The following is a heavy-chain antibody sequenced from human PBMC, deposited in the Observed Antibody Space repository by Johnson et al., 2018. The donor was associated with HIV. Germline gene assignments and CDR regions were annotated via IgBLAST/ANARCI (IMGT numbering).Heavy chain of an antibody. CDR3: AKDKFMFLENPVDAFDV. V-gene: IGHV3-30-3*01. D-gene: IGHD3-3*01. CDR2: ISHDGSNK. Sequence: QVQLVESGGGVVQPGRSLRLSCVASGFTFSIYAMHWVRQAPGKGLQWVAVISHDGSNKYYADSVRGRFTISRDNSKNTLWLQMNSLRPEDTAMYYCAKDKFMFLENPVDAFDVWGLGTMVTFSS. CDR1: GFTFSIYA. J-gene: IGHJ3*01.